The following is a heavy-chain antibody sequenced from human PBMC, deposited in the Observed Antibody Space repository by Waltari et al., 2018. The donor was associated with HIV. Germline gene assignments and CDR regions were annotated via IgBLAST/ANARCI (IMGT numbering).Heavy chain of an antibody. CDR1: GYTFTRFA. J-gene: IGHJ4*02. Sequence: QVQLVQSGSEWKKPGASATGSCKACGYTFTRFAMDWVRQAPGKGLEWMGWINTNTGNPTYAQGFTGRFVFSLDTSVSTAYLQISSLKAEDTAVYYCARDWCGGGNCNPDYWGQGTLVTVSS. CDR3: ARDWCGGGNCNPDY. D-gene: IGHD2-15*01. V-gene: IGHV7-4-1*02. CDR2: INTNTGNP.